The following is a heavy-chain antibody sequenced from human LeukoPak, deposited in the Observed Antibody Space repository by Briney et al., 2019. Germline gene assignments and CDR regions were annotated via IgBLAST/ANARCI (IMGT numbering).Heavy chain of an antibody. CDR1: GGSISSYY. D-gene: IGHD2-15*01. J-gene: IGHJ4*02. V-gene: IGHV4-4*07. CDR3: ARDLNCSGGSCYVGGFDY. Sequence: PSETLSLTCTVSGGSISSYYWSWIRQPAGKGLEWIGRNYTSGSTNYNPSLKSRVTMSVDTSKNQFSLKLSSVTAADTAVYYCARDLNCSGGSCYVGGFDYWGQGTLVTVSS. CDR2: NYTSGST.